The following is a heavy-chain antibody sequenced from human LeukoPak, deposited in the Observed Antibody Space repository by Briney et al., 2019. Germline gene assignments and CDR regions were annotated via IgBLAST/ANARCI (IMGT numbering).Heavy chain of an antibody. CDR1: GFTFSSYG. J-gene: IGHJ4*02. CDR3: AKDWHRDYGYNVIGYFDY. V-gene: IGHV3-30*18. Sequence: GGSLRLSCAASGFTFSSYGMHWVRQAPGKGLEWVAVISYDGSNKYYADSVKGRFTISRDNSKNTLYLQMNSLRAEDTAVYYCAKDWHRDYGYNVIGYFDYWGQGTLVTVSS. D-gene: IGHD5-24*01. CDR2: ISYDGSNK.